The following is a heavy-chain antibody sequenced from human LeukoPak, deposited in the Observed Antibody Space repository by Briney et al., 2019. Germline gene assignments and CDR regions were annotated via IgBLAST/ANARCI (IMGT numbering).Heavy chain of an antibody. D-gene: IGHD2-2*01. V-gene: IGHV3-21*01. Sequence: GSLRLSCAASGFTFSSYSMNWVRQAPGKGLEWVSSISSSSSYIYYADSVKGRFTISRDNAKNSLYLQMNSLRAEDTAVYYCARSYCSSTSCYYDAFDIWGQGTMVTVSS. CDR1: GFTFSSYS. CDR3: ARSYCSSTSCYYDAFDI. J-gene: IGHJ3*02. CDR2: ISSSSSYI.